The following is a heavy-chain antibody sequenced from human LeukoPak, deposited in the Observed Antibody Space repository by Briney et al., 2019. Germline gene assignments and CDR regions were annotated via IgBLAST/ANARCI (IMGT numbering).Heavy chain of an antibody. J-gene: IGHJ3*02. CDR2: INPNSGGT. V-gene: IGHV1-2*02. CDR3: ARLVSRGGNPVAHDAFDI. Sequence: ASVKVSCKASGYTFTGYYMHWVRQAPGQGLEWMGWINPNSGGTNYAQKFQGRVTMTRDTSISTAYMELSRPRSDDTAVYYCARLVSRGGNPVAHDAFDIWGQGTMVTVSS. D-gene: IGHD4-23*01. CDR1: GYTFTGYY.